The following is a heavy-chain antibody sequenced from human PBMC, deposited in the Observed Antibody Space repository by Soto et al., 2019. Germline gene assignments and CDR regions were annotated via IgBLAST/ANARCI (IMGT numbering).Heavy chain of an antibody. CDR2: INSDGSTT. V-gene: IGHV3-74*01. Sequence: EVQLVESGGGLVQPGGSLRLSCAASGFTFSSYWMHWVRQAPGKGLVWVSRINSDGSTTSYADSVKGRFTISRDNAKNKLYLQMNSLRAEDTAVYYCARGAYLRGGYTDTFDYWGQGTLVTVSS. J-gene: IGHJ4*02. D-gene: IGHD5-12*01. CDR3: ARGAYLRGGYTDTFDY. CDR1: GFTFSSYW.